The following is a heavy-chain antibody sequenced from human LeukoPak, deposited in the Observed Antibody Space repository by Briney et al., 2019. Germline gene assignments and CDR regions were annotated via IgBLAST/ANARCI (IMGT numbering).Heavy chain of an antibody. V-gene: IGHV3-21*01. CDR1: GFTVSSNY. CDR3: ARVVGRPPSKYNWNNPGVFDY. Sequence: GGSLRLSCAASGFTVSSNYMSWVRQAPGKGLEWVSSISSSSIYIYYADSLKGRFTISRDNAKNSLYLQMNSLRAEDTAVYYCARVVGRPPSKYNWNNPGVFDYWGQGTLVTVSS. D-gene: IGHD1/OR15-1a*01. CDR2: ISSSSIYI. J-gene: IGHJ4*02.